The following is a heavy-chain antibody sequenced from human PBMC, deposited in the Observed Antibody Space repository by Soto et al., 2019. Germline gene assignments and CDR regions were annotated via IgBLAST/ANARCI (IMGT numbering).Heavy chain of an antibody. CDR2: IIPIFGTA. CDR1: GGTFSSYA. CDR3: ARDLIDSRGYQASGVDY. D-gene: IGHD3-22*01. Sequence: EASVKVSCKASGGTFSSYAISWVRQAPGQGLEWMGGIIPIFGTANYAQKFQGRATITADESTSTAYMELSSLRSEDTAVYYCARDLIDSRGYQASGVDYWGQGTLVTVSS. V-gene: IGHV1-69*13. J-gene: IGHJ4*02.